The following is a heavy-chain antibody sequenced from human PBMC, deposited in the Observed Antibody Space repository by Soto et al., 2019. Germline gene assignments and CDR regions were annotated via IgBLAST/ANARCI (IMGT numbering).Heavy chain of an antibody. CDR2: ISSSSSYM. CDR3: ARESYYYDSSGTRRNPFDY. CDR1: GFTFSSYS. J-gene: IGHJ4*02. D-gene: IGHD3-22*01. Sequence: GGSLRLSCAASGFTFSSYSMNWVRQAPGKGLEWVSSISSSSSYMYYADSVKGRFTISRDNAKNSLYLQMNSLRAEDTAVYYCARESYYYDSSGTRRNPFDYWGQGTLVTVSS. V-gene: IGHV3-21*01.